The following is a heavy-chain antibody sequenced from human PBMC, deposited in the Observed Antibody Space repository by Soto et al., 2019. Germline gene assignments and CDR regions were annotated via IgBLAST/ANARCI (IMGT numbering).Heavy chain of an antibody. Sequence: GGSLRLSCVASGFIFSNYGLHWVRQAPGKGLEWVALISFDGSNKYYADSVKGRFTISRDNSKNTLYLQMNSLRPEDTAVFYCAKDYDFWSGPASDGMDVWGQGTTVTVSS. V-gene: IGHV3-30*18. J-gene: IGHJ6*02. CDR2: ISFDGSNK. CDR1: GFIFSNYG. CDR3: AKDYDFWSGPASDGMDV. D-gene: IGHD3-3*01.